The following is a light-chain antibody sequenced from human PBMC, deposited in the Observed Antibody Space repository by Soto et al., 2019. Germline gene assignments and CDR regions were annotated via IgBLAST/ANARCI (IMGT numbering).Light chain of an antibody. CDR1: NIGSKS. J-gene: IGLJ2*01. V-gene: IGLV3-21*04. CDR2: YDS. Sequence: SYELTQPPSVSVAPGKTARITCGENNIGSKSVHWYQQKPGQAPVLVIYYDSDRPSGIPERFSGSNSGNTATLTISRVEAGDEADYYCQVWDSSSDHPSFGGGTQLTVL. CDR3: QVWDSSSDHPS.